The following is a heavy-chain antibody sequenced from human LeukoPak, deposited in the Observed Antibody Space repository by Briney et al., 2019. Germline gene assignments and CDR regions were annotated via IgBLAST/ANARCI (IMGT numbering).Heavy chain of an antibody. D-gene: IGHD3-10*01. CDR3: AKTGYYYGSGSQTYFDY. J-gene: IGHJ4*02. CDR2: ISYDGSNK. CDR1: GFTFSSYG. V-gene: IGHV3-30*18. Sequence: GGSLRLSCAASGFTFSSYGMHWVRQAPGKGLEGVAVISYDGSNKYYADSVKGRFTISRDNSKNTLYLQMNSLRAEDTAVYYCAKTGYYYGSGSQTYFDYWGQGTLVTVSS.